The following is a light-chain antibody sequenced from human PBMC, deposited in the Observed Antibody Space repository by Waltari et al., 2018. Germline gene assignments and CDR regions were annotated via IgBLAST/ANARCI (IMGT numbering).Light chain of an antibody. Sequence: QSALTQPASMSGSPGQSISISFVGTPSAIAEYTRVSWYQQFPGDVPTLLLYEVSNRPSGISSRFSGSKSGTTAFLSISGLQPEDEADYYCCSHTKMDTWVFGGGTTLTVL. CDR2: EVS. CDR3: CSHTKMDTWV. CDR1: PSAIAEYTR. J-gene: IGLJ3*02. V-gene: IGLV2-14*01.